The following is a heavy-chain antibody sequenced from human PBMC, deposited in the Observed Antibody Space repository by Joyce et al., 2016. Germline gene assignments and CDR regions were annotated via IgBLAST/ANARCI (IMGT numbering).Heavy chain of an antibody. CDR2: ISVYKDNT. Sequence: VKVSCKTSGYTFTNYGISWVRQAPGQGLEWIGWISVYKDNTTYAQKVQGRVSMTTDTSTSTVYMELRSLGSDDTAVYYCARAGPVQCSGLSCDEAGGYWGQGTLVTVSS. CDR3: ARAGPVQCSGLSCDEAGGY. J-gene: IGHJ4*02. D-gene: IGHD2-15*01. V-gene: IGHV1-18*01. CDR1: GYTFTNYG.